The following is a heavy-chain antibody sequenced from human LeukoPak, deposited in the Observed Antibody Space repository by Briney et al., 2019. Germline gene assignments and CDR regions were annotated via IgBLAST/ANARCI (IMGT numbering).Heavy chain of an antibody. J-gene: IGHJ5*02. CDR1: GGSISSYY. V-gene: IGHV4-59*01. Sequence: SETLSLTCTASGGSISSYYWSWIRQPPGKGLEWIGYIYYSGSTNYNPSLKSRVTISVDTSKNQFSLKLSSVTAADTAVYYCAREHPVYCSSTSCYRGWFDPWGQGTPVTVSS. D-gene: IGHD2-2*02. CDR3: AREHPVYCSSTSCYRGWFDP. CDR2: IYYSGST.